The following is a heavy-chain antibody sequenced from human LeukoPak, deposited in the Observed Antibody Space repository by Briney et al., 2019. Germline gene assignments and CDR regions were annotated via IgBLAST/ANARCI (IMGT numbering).Heavy chain of an antibody. CDR3: ARYRNYYDSSGYLDY. J-gene: IGHJ4*02. CDR1: GGSISSYY. V-gene: IGHV4-59*01. D-gene: IGHD3-22*01. Sequence: SETLSLTCTVSGGSISSYYWSWIRQPPGKGLEWIGYIHYSGSTNYNPSLKSRVTISVDTSKNQFSLKLSSVTAADTAVYYCARYRNYYDSSGYLDYWGQGTLVTVSS. CDR2: IHYSGST.